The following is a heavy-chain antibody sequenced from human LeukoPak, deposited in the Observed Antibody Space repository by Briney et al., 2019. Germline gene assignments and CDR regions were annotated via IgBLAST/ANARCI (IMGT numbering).Heavy chain of an antibody. CDR3: ARVGDILTGYYRAGDY. Sequence: ASVKVSCKASGYTFTSYGISWVRQAPGQGLEWMGWISAYNGNTNYAQKLQGRVTMTTDTSTSTAYMELRSLRSDDTAVYYCARVGDILTGYYRAGDYWGQGTLDTVSS. D-gene: IGHD3-9*01. CDR1: GYTFTSYG. J-gene: IGHJ4*02. V-gene: IGHV1-18*01. CDR2: ISAYNGNT.